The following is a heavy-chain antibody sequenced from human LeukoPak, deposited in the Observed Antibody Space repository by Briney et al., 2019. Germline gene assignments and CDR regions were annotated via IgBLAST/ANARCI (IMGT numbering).Heavy chain of an antibody. CDR2: ISSNGGST. CDR3: ARGWYPPPTEIYFDY. Sequence: GGSLGLSCAASGFTFSSYAMHWVRQAPGKGLEYVSAISSNGGSTYYANSVKGRFTISRDNSKNTLYLQMGSLRAEDMAVYYCARGWYPPPTEIYFDYWGQGTLVTVSS. CDR1: GFTFSSYA. D-gene: IGHD6-13*01. J-gene: IGHJ4*02. V-gene: IGHV3-64*01.